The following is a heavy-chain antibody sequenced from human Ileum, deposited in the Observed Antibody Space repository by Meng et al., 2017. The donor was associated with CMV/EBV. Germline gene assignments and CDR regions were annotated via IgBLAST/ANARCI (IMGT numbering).Heavy chain of an antibody. J-gene: IGHJ4*02. CDR3: AGYKYANPDY. CDR2: IRNKANSYTT. V-gene: IGHV3-72*01. CDR1: GLTFSDHY. Sequence: EVELVGSGECLVQPGGSLRLSCGASGLTFSDHYIDWVRQAPGQGLEWVGRIRNKANSYTTDYAASVKGRFTMSRDDSRNSVYLQMNSLKSEDTAVYYCAGYKYANPDYWGQGTLVTVSS. D-gene: IGHD5-18*01.